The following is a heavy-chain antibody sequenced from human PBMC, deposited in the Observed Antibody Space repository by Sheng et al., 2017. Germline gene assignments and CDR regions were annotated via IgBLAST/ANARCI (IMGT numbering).Heavy chain of an antibody. CDR3: ARGGRYCSSTSCYRGWFDP. D-gene: IGHD2-2*02. J-gene: IGHJ5*02. CDR1: GGSFSGYY. CDR2: INHSGST. Sequence: QVQLQQWGAGLLKPSETLSLTCAVYGGSFSGYYWSWIRQPPGKGLEWIGEINHSGSTNYNPSLKSRVTISVDTSKNQFSLKLSSVTAADTAVYYCARGGRYCSSTSCYRGWFDPWGQGTLVTVSS. V-gene: IGHV4-34*01.